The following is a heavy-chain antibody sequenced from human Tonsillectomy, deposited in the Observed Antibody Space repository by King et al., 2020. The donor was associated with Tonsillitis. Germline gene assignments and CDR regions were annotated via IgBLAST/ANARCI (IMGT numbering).Heavy chain of an antibody. D-gene: IGHD1-26*01. CDR3: TRPAAVGATTESYYLDS. CDR1: GFTFGDYA. CDR2: IRSKAYGGTT. Sequence: VQLVESGGGLVQPGRSLRLSCTASGFTFGDYAMSWFRQAPGKGLEWVGFIRSKAYGGTTEYAASVKGRFTISRDDSKSIAYLQMNSLKTEDTAVYYCTRPAAVGATTESYYLDSWGQGALVTVSS. J-gene: IGHJ4*02. V-gene: IGHV3-49*03.